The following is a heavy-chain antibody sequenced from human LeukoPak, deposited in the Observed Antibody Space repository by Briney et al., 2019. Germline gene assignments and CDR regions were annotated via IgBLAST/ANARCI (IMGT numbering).Heavy chain of an antibody. CDR3: ARRTMAIYFDY. D-gene: IGHD5-24*01. J-gene: IGHJ4*02. CDR2: IYYGGST. V-gene: IGHV4-39*01. CDR1: GGSFSSYY. Sequence: PSETLSLTCAVYGGSFSSYYWGWIRQPPGKGLEWIGSIYYGGSTYYNPSLKSRVTISVDTSKNQFSLKLSSVTAADTAVYYCARRTMAIYFDYWGQGTLVTVSS.